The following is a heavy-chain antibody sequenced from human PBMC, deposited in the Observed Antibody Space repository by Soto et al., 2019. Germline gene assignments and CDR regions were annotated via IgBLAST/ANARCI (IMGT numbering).Heavy chain of an antibody. CDR2: INPSGGST. D-gene: IGHD3-16*01. J-gene: IGHJ6*02. CDR3: ARWGRVVTSLPHSPYGMDV. V-gene: IGHV1-46*01. CDR1: GYTFTSYY. Sequence: ASVKVSCKASGYTFTSYYMHWVRQAPGQGLEWMGIINPSGGSTSYAQKFQGRVTMTRDTSTSTVYMELSSLRSEDTAVYYCARWGRVVTSLPHSPYGMDVWGQGTAVTVSS.